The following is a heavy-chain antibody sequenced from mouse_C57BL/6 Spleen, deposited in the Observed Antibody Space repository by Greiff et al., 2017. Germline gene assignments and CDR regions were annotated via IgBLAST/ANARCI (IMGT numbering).Heavy chain of an antibody. J-gene: IGHJ4*01. CDR1: GYTFTDYY. D-gene: IGHD1-1*01. CDR2: IYPGSGNT. CDR3: ARRKLYGSDAMDY. Sequence: QVQLQQSGAELVRPGASVKLSCKASGYTFTDYYINWVKQRPGQGLEWIARIYPGSGNTYYNEKFKGKATLTAEKSSSTAYMQLSSLTSEDSAVYFCARRKLYGSDAMDYWGQGTSVTVSS. V-gene: IGHV1-76*01.